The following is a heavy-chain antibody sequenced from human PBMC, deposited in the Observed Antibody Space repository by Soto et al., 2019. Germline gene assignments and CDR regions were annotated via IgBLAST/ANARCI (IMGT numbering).Heavy chain of an antibody. Sequence: ASVKVSCKASGYTFTSYYMHWVRQAPGQGLEWMGIINPSGGSTSYAQKFQGRVTMTRDTSTSTVYMELSSLRSEDTAVYYCARVTMELPEAFDIWGQGTMVTVS. V-gene: IGHV1-46*01. CDR1: GYTFTSYY. D-gene: IGHD1-7*01. CDR3: ARVTMELPEAFDI. CDR2: INPSGGST. J-gene: IGHJ3*02.